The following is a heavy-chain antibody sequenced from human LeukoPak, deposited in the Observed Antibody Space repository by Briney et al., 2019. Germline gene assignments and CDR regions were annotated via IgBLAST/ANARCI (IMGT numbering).Heavy chain of an antibody. D-gene: IGHD3-22*01. V-gene: IGHV3-23*01. CDR3: SKLSSGWSNDY. J-gene: IGHJ4*02. CDR2: IIPSGGST. CDR1: GFTFSNYP. Sequence: GGSLRLSCAASGFTFSNYPMSWVRQAPGKGLEWVSSIIPSGGSTFYADAVKGRFTISRDNSRNTLDLQMNSLTDEDTAIYYCSKLSSGWSNDYWGQGIQVTVS.